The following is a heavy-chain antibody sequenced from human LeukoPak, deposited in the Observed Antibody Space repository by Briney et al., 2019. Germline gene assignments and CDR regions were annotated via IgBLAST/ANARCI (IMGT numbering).Heavy chain of an antibody. D-gene: IGHD4-17*01. CDR2: ITSSSDTI. Sequence: GGSLRLSCAASGFTFSGYNMNWVRQAPGKGLEWISYITSSSDTIYYADSVKGRFTISRDNAKNSLYLQMNSLRDEDTAVYYCARDPGGDYGDYDWRGYWGQGTLVTVSS. J-gene: IGHJ4*02. CDR3: ARDPGGDYGDYDWRGY. CDR1: GFTFSGYN. V-gene: IGHV3-48*02.